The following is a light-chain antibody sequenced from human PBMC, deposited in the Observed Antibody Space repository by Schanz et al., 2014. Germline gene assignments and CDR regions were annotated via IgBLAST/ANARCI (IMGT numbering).Light chain of an antibody. CDR1: SSNIGNNY. V-gene: IGLV1-51*02. J-gene: IGLJ3*02. Sequence: QSVLTQPPSVSAAPGQKVTISCSGSSSNIGNNYVSWYQHLPGTAPKLLIFGNNNRPSGVPDRFSGSKSGNTASMTISGLQSEDEADYYCCSYAGSTNLRFGGGTKLTVL. CDR3: CSYAGSTNLR. CDR2: GNN.